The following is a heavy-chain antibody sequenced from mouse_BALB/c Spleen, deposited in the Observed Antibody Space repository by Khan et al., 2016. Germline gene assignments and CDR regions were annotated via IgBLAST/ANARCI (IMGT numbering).Heavy chain of an antibody. D-gene: IGHD1-2*01. J-gene: IGHJ4*01. Sequence: QVRLQQSGAELARPGASVKLSCKASGYTFTNYWMQWVKQRPGQGLEWIGAIYPGDGDTRYTQKFKGKATLTADKSSRTACMQLSSLASEDSAVYYCASSLRLGAMDYWGQGTSVTVSS. CDR2: IYPGDGDT. V-gene: IGHV1-87*01. CDR3: ASSLRLGAMDY. CDR1: GYTFTNYW.